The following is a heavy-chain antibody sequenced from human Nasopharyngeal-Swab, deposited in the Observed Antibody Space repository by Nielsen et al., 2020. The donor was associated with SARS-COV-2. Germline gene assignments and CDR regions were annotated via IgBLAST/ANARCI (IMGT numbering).Heavy chain of an antibody. V-gene: IGHV3-30-3*01. Sequence: GESLKISCAASGFTFSSYAMHWVRQAPGKRLEWVAVIAYDGSNKYYADSVKGRFTISGDTSKNTLYLQMNSLRAEDTAVYYCVRDWGAGYDYWGQGTLVTVSS. D-gene: IGHD3-16*01. CDR2: IAYDGSNK. CDR1: GFTFSSYA. J-gene: IGHJ4*02. CDR3: VRDWGAGYDY.